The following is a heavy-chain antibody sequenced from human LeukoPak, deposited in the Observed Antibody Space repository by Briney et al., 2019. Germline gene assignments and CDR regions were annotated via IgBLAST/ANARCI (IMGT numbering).Heavy chain of an antibody. CDR3: AKDRYSSSWYWDY. Sequence: PGGSLRLSCAASGFTFSSYAMSWVRQAPGKGLEWVSGISGSGGATYYAVSVKGRFTISRDNSKNNLYLQMNNLRAEDTAVYYCAKDRYSSSWYWDYWGQGTLVTVSS. CDR1: GFTFSSYA. D-gene: IGHD6-13*01. J-gene: IGHJ4*02. V-gene: IGHV3-23*01. CDR2: ISGSGGAT.